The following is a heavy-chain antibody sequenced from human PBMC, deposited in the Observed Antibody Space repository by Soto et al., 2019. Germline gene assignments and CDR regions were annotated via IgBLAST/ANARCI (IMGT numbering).Heavy chain of an antibody. J-gene: IGHJ5*02. CDR1: GFTFSNDW. Sequence: EMQLVESGGGLVQPAGSLRLSCAASGFTFSNDWMSWVRQSPGKGLEWVANIRQDGSVKYYVDSVKGRFTISRDNAKNSLYLQMDSLRAEDTAVYYCARLLTGGGPNWFDPWGQGTLVTVSS. CDR3: ARLLTGGGPNWFDP. V-gene: IGHV3-7*05. D-gene: IGHD2-15*01. CDR2: IRQDGSVK.